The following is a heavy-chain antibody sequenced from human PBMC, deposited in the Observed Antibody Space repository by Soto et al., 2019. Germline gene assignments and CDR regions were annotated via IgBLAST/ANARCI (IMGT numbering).Heavy chain of an antibody. J-gene: IGHJ3*02. Sequence: ASVKVSCKASGYTFTSYGISWVRQAPGQGLEWMGWISAYNGNTNYAQKLQGRVTMTTDTSMSTAYMELRSLRSDDTAVYYCAREALRGGYYDSSRYYSLSWHRALARDAFDIWGQGTMVTVSS. CDR2: ISAYNGNT. V-gene: IGHV1-18*01. CDR3: AREALRGGYYDSSRYYSLSWHRALARDAFDI. D-gene: IGHD3-22*01. CDR1: GYTFTSYG.